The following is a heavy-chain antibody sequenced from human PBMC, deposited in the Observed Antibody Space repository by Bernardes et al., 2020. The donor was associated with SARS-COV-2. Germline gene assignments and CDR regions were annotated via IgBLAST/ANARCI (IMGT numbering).Heavy chain of an antibody. D-gene: IGHD5-18*01. J-gene: IGHJ4*02. CDR1: GFTFSDHY. V-gene: IGHV3-72*01. CDR2: ARNKPNNYAT. CDR3: ARELSGYYLFDS. Sequence: SLRLSCAASGFTFSDHYMDWVRQAPGKGLEWIGRARNKPNNYATQYAASVKGRFTISRDDSKNSLWLQMNSLKAEDTAVYYCARELSGYYLFDSWGQGILVTVSS.